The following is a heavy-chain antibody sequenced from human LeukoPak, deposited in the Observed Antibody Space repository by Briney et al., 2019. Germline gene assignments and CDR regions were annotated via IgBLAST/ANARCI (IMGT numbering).Heavy chain of an antibody. CDR3: ARVGTVSYFDY. D-gene: IGHD7-27*01. Sequence: SETLSLTCTVSGGSISSYYWSWIRQPPGKGLEWIGYIYYSGSTNYNPSLKSRVTISVDTSKNQFSLKLSSVTAADTAVYYCARVGTVSYFDYWGQGTLVTVSS. CDR2: IYYSGST. V-gene: IGHV4-59*12. CDR1: GGSISSYY. J-gene: IGHJ4*02.